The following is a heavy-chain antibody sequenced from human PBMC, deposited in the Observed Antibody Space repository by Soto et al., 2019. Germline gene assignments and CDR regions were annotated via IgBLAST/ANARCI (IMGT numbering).Heavy chain of an antibody. V-gene: IGHV1-69*02. D-gene: IGHD5-18*01. CDR2: IIPILGIA. J-gene: IGHJ4*02. CDR3: ASQDTAMDGC. CDR1: GGTFSSYT. Sequence: EASVKVSCKASGGTFSSYTISWVRQAPGQGLEWMGRIIPILGIANYAQKFQGRVTITADKSTSTAYLQWSSLKASDTAMYYCASQDTAMDGCWGQGTLVTVSS.